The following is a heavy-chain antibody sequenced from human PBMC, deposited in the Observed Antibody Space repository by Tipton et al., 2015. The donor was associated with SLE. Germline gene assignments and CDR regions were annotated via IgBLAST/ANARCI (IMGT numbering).Heavy chain of an antibody. D-gene: IGHD2-15*01. CDR2: VFYSGST. CDR1: RGSISSSSYF. J-gene: IGHJ4*02. CDR3: ARVPVARHYFDY. Sequence: LRLSCTVSRGSISSSSYFWAWIRQPPGKGLEWIGSVFYSGSTFYNPSLKSRVTISVDTSKNQFSLKLSSVTAADTAVYYCARVPVARHYFDYWGQGTLVTVSS. V-gene: IGHV4-39*07.